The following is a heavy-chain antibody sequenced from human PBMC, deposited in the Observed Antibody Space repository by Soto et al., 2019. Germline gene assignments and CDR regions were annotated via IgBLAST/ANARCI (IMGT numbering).Heavy chain of an antibody. D-gene: IGHD1-1*01. CDR3: ASGNWPAWAFDY. CDR2: IYYSGST. CDR1: GGSISSSSYY. Sequence: SETLSLTCTVSGGSISSSSYYWGWIRQPPGKGLEWIGSIYYSGSTYYNPSLKSRVTISVDTSKNQFSRKLSSVTAADTAVYYCASGNWPAWAFDYWGQGTLVTVSS. V-gene: IGHV4-39*01. J-gene: IGHJ4*02.